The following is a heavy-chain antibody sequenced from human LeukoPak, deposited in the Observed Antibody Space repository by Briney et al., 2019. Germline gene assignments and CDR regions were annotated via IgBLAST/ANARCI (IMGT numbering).Heavy chain of an antibody. CDR2: IYNSRSI. CDR3: ARDPQLRIETFDI. D-gene: IGHD4-17*01. Sequence: SETLSLTCTVSGGSITYSTYYWGWIRQPPGKGLEWIGSIYNSRSIYYNPSLKSRVTISLDTSKNQFSLRLTSVTAADTAAYYCARDPQLRIETFDIWGPGTMVTVSS. V-gene: IGHV4-39*07. J-gene: IGHJ3*02. CDR1: GGSITYSTYY.